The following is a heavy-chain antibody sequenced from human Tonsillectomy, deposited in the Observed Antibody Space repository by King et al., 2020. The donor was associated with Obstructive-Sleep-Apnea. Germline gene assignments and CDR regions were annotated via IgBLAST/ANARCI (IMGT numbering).Heavy chain of an antibody. V-gene: IGHV3-48*01. CDR3: ARHTHYDSVVYSPYNWFDA. CDR1: GFTFSDFN. D-gene: IGHD3-22*01. CDR2: ITSTTSTI. Sequence: VQLVQSGGGLVQPGGSLRLSCAASGFTFSDFNMNWVRQAPGKGLEWISYITSTTSTIYYADSVRGRFTISRDNAKNSLYLQMDSLRAEDTALYYCARHTHYDSVVYSPYNWFDAWGQGTLVTVSS. J-gene: IGHJ5*02.